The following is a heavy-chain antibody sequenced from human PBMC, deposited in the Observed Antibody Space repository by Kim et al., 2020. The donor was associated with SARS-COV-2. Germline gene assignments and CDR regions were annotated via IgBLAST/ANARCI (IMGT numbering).Heavy chain of an antibody. Sequence: RYCPSFQGQVTFSADKSISTAYLQWSSLKASDTAMYYCARQYGSGWYDYWGQGALVTVSS. CDR3: ARQYGSGWYDY. D-gene: IGHD6-19*01. V-gene: IGHV5-51*01. J-gene: IGHJ4*02.